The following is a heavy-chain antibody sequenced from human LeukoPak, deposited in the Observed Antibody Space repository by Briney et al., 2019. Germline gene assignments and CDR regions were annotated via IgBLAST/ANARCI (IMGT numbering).Heavy chain of an antibody. Sequence: PSETLSLTCTVSGGSISSYYWSWIRQPPGKGLEWIGEINHSGSTNYNPSLKSRVTISVDTSKNQFSLKLSSVTAADTAVYYCARGAVFGYYDYVWGSYRRADPPYYFDYWGQGTLVTVSS. CDR3: ARGAVFGYYDYVWGSYRRADPPYYFDY. J-gene: IGHJ4*02. CDR1: GGSISSYY. D-gene: IGHD3-16*02. CDR2: INHSGST. V-gene: IGHV4-34*01.